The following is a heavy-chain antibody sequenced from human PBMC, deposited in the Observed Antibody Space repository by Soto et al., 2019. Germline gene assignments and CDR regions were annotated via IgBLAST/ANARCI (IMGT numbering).Heavy chain of an antibody. D-gene: IGHD3-3*01. J-gene: IGHJ4*02. V-gene: IGHV3-21*01. CDR1: GFTFSSYS. CDR3: ARDSYDFWTAYSY. Sequence: GGSLRLSCAASGFTFSSYSMSWVRQAPGRGLEWVSSISSSSSYIYYADSVKGRFTISRDNAKNSLYLQMNSLRAEDTAAYYCARDSYDFWTAYSYWGQGTQVTVSS. CDR2: ISSSSSYI.